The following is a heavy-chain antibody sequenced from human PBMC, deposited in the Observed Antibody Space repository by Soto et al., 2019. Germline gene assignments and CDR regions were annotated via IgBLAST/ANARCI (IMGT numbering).Heavy chain of an antibody. CDR3: ARGVKASGITGTTSGMDV. CDR2: IFSNDEK. J-gene: IGHJ6*02. V-gene: IGHV2-26*01. Sequence: SGPTLVNPTETLTLTCTVSGFSLSNARMGVSWIRQPPGKALEWLAHIFSNDEKSYSTSLESRLTISKDTSKSQVVLTMTNMDPVDTDSYYCARGVKASGITGTTSGMDVWGQGTTVTVSS. D-gene: IGHD1-20*01. CDR1: GFSLSNARMG.